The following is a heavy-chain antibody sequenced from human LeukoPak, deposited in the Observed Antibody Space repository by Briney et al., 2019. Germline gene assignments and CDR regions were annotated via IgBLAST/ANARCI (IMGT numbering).Heavy chain of an antibody. V-gene: IGHV4-59*02. CDR3: AASPGRLQLTD. D-gene: IGHD5-24*01. Sequence: SGALSLTCSVSDVSDSYYYWSWIRQSPGKELEWIGYMLDIGMTKDNPSLKNRVAMSIDRYKNQFSLRLSSVTAADTAIYYCAASPGRLQLTDWGQGTRVT. J-gene: IGHJ4*02. CDR2: MLDIGMT. CDR1: DVSDSYYY.